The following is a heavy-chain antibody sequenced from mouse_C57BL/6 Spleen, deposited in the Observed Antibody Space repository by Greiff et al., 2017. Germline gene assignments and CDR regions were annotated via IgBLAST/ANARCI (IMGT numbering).Heavy chain of an antibody. Sequence: QVQLLQPGTELVKPGASVKLSCKASGYTFTSYWLHWVKQRTGQGLEWIGNINPSKGGTNYNEKFKGKATLTVDKSSSTAYMQRSSLTSEDSAVYYCARYWLQPYFDYWGQGTTLTVSA. CDR1: GYTFTSYW. CDR3: ARYWLQPYFDY. CDR2: INPSKGGT. D-gene: IGHD2-2*01. V-gene: IGHV1-53*01. J-gene: IGHJ2*01.